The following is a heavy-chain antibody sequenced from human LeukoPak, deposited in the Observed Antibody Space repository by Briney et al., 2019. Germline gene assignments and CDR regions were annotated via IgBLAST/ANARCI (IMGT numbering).Heavy chain of an antibody. D-gene: IGHD2-21*01. J-gene: IGHJ4*02. Sequence: ASVNVSCKASGYTFTSYGMSWVRQAPGQGLEWMGWMNPNSGNRDYAQKFQGRVAMTMDTSMNTAYMALYSLTSEDTAVCVWSLHMIEFYCWGQGTLVTVSS. CDR2: MNPNSGNR. CDR1: GYTFTSYG. CDR3: SLHMIEFYC. V-gene: IGHV1-8*02.